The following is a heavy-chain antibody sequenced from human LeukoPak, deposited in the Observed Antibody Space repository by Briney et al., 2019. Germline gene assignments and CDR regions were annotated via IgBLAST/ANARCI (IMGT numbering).Heavy chain of an antibody. CDR2: IYHSGST. CDR3: ARGGAARLHLQN. Sequence: SETLSLTCTVSGGSISTYYWNWIRQPPGKGLEWIGYIYHSGSTNYNPSLQSRVTISVDTSKNQFSLNLNSVTAADTAGHYCARGGAARLHLQNWGQGTLVTVSS. J-gene: IGHJ1*01. D-gene: IGHD6-6*01. CDR1: GGSISTYY. V-gene: IGHV4-59*12.